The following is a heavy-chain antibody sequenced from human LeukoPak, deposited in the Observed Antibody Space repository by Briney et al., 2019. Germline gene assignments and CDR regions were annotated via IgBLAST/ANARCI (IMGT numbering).Heavy chain of an antibody. J-gene: IGHJ6*03. V-gene: IGHV4-38-2*02. D-gene: IGHD2-21*01. CDR2: IYHSGST. Sequence: SETLSLTCTVSGYSISSGYYWGWIRQPPGKGLEWIGSIYHSGSTYYNPSLKSRVTISVDTSKNQFSLKLSSVTAADTAVYYCARVGPYCGGDCYSGGYYYYMDVWGKGTTVTVSS. CDR3: ARVGPYCGGDCYSGGYYYYMDV. CDR1: GYSISSGYY.